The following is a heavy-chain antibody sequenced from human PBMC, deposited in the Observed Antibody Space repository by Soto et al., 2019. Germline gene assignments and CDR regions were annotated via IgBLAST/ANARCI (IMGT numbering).Heavy chain of an antibody. D-gene: IGHD3-22*01. CDR1: GFTFSSYS. CDR3: ARYPGYYDSSGYPSQLTDY. V-gene: IGHV3-21*01. Sequence: GGSLRLSCAASGFTFSSYSMNWVRQAPGKGLEWVSSISSSSSYIYYADSVKGRFTISRDNAKNSLYLQMNSLRAEDTAVYYCARYPGYYDSSGYPSQLTDYWGQGTLVTVSS. J-gene: IGHJ4*02. CDR2: ISSSSSYI.